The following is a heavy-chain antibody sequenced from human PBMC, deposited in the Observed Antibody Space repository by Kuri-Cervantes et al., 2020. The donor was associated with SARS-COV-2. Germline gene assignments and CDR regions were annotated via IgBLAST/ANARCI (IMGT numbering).Heavy chain of an antibody. J-gene: IGHJ4*02. CDR3: ARTLDYYGSGTYCFDY. CDR1: GGSVSSGSHY. D-gene: IGHD3-10*01. V-gene: IGHV4-61*01. CDR2: IYYSEST. Sequence: SETLSLTCIVSGGSVSSGSHYWSWIRQPPGKGLEWIGYIYYSESTKYNPSLKSRVTMSVDTSKNQFSLKLNSVTPADTAVYYCARTLDYYGSGTYCFDYWGQGTLVTVSS.